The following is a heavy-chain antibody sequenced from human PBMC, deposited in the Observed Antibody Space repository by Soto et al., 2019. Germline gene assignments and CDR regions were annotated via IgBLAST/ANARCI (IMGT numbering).Heavy chain of an antibody. D-gene: IGHD3-10*01. Sequence: DAVKGRFAISRDNSKNTLSLQMNSLRVEDSALYYCAKTRGYSYNYGLNVWGQGTTVTVSS. V-gene: IGHV3-30*02. CDR3: AKTRGYSYNYGLNV. J-gene: IGHJ6*02.